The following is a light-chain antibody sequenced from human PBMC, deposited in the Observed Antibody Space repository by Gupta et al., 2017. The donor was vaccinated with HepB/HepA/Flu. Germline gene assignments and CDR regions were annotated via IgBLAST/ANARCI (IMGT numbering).Light chain of an antibody. CDR2: DAS. CDR1: QSVSSY. J-gene: IGKJ3*01. CDR3: QQRNNCPVT. V-gene: IGKV3-11*01. Sequence: EIVLTQSPATLSLSPGERATLSCRASQSVSSYLAWYQQRPGQAPRLLIYDASNRATGIPARFSGSGSGTDFTLTISSLEPEDVAVYYCQQRNNCPVTFGHGTKVDIK.